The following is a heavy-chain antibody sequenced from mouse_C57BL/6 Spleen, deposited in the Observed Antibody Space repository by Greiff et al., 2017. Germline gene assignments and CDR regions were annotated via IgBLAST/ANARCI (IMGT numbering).Heavy chain of an antibody. Sequence: VKLQESGAELVKPGASVKMSCKASGYTFTSYWITWVKQRPGQGLEWIGDIYPGSGSTNYNEKFKSKATLTVDTSSSTAYMQLSSLTSEDSAVYYCARKSPFWFAYWGQGTLVTVSA. V-gene: IGHV1-55*01. CDR3: ARKSPFWFAY. J-gene: IGHJ3*01. CDR1: GYTFTSYW. CDR2: IYPGSGST.